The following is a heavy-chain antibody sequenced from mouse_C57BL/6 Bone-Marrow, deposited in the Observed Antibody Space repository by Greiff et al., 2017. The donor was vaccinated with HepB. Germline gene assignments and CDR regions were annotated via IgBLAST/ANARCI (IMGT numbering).Heavy chain of an antibody. CDR3: ARPPRYYYGSSYEAMDY. Sequence: EVMLVESGGGLVQPGGSLKLSCAASGFTFSDYYMYWVRQTPEKRLEWVAYISNGGGSTYYPDTVKGRFTISRDNAKNTLYLQMSRLQSEDTAMYYCARPPRYYYGSSYEAMDYWGQGTSVTVSS. D-gene: IGHD1-1*01. J-gene: IGHJ4*01. CDR2: ISNGGGST. V-gene: IGHV5-12*01. CDR1: GFTFSDYY.